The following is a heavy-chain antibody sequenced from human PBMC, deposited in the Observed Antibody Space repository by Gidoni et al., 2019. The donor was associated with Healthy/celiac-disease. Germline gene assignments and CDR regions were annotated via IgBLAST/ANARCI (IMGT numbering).Heavy chain of an antibody. CDR2: ISYDGSNK. CDR3: AKDQDYYGSGVLDY. D-gene: IGHD3-10*01. Sequence: QVQLVESGGGVVQPGRSLRLSCAASGFTFSSYGMHWVRQAPGKGLEWVAVISYDGSNKYYADSVKGRFTISRDNSKNTLYLQMNSLRAEDTAVYYCAKDQDYYGSGVLDYWGQGTLVTVSS. J-gene: IGHJ4*02. CDR1: GFTFSSYG. V-gene: IGHV3-30*18.